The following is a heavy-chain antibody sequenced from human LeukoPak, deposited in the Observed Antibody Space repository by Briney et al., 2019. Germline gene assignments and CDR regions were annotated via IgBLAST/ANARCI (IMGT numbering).Heavy chain of an antibody. Sequence: SETLSLTCSVSGGSISSSTYFWGWIRQPPGKGLEWIASIHYSGSTYSNPSLKSRVTISADTSKNQFSLNVSSVTAADTAVYYCARATSSYFYYMDVWGKGTTVTISS. D-gene: IGHD5-12*01. CDR3: ARATSSYFYYMDV. CDR2: IHYSGST. CDR1: GGSISSSTYF. J-gene: IGHJ6*03. V-gene: IGHV4-39*07.